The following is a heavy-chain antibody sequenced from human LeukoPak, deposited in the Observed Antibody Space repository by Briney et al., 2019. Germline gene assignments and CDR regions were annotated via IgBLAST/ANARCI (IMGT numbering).Heavy chain of an antibody. J-gene: IGHJ4*02. CDR2: INHSGST. CDR3: ATGYSYGF. V-gene: IGHV4-34*01. Sequence: RASETLSLTCAVYGGSFSGYYWSWIRQPPGRGLEWIGEINHSGSTNYNPSLKSRVTISVDTSKNQFSLELSSVTAVDTAVYYCATGYSYGFWGQGTLVTVSS. D-gene: IGHD5-18*01. CDR1: GGSFSGYY.